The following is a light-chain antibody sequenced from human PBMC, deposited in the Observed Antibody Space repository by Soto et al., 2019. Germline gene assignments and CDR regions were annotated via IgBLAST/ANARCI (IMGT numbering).Light chain of an antibody. CDR2: GAS. CDR1: QSVSSSY. CDR3: QQHGSSSNP. Sequence: EIVLTQSPGTLSLSPGERATLSCRASQSVSSSYLAWYQQKPGQAPRLLIYGASSRATGIPDRFSGSGSGTDFTLTISRLEPEDFAVYYCQQHGSSSNPFGQGTRLEIK. J-gene: IGKJ5*01. V-gene: IGKV3-20*01.